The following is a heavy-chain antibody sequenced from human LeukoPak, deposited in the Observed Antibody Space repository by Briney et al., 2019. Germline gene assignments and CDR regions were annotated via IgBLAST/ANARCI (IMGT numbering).Heavy chain of an antibody. V-gene: IGHV3-21*01. Sequence: PGGSLRLSCAASGFTFSIYTMNWVRQAPGKGLEWVSSISSSSSYIYYADSVKGRFTISRDNAKNSLYLQMNSLGAEDTAVYYCAKTPGTSPFDIWGQGTMVTVSS. J-gene: IGHJ3*02. CDR1: GFTFSIYT. CDR2: ISSSSSYI. D-gene: IGHD1-26*01. CDR3: AKTPGTSPFDI.